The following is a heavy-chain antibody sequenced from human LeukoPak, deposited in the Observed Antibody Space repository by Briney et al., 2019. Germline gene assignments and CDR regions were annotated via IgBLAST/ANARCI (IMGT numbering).Heavy chain of an antibody. CDR3: ARESYYCSGGSCHWGSYYFDY. J-gene: IGHJ4*02. V-gene: IGHV4-39*07. CDR2: ISHSGST. CDR1: GGSISSSSYY. Sequence: PSETLSLTCTVSGGSISSSSYYWGWIRQPPGKGLEWIGSISHSGSTYYNPSLKSRVTISVDTSKNQFSLNLSSVTAADTAVYYCARESYYCSGGSCHWGSYYFDYWGQGTLVTVSS. D-gene: IGHD2-15*01.